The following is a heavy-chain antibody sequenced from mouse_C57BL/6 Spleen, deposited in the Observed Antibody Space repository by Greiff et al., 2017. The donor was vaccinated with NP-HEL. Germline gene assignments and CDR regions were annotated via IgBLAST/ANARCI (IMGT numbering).Heavy chain of an antibody. CDR2: ISDGGSYT. D-gene: IGHD6-1*01. Sequence: EVKLVESGGGLVKPGGSLKLSCAASGFTFSSYAMSWVRQTPEKRLEWVATISDGGSYTYYPDNVKGRFTISRDNAKNNLYLQMSHLKFEDTAMYYCVAPRFAYWGQGTLVTVSA. CDR1: GFTFSSYA. J-gene: IGHJ3*01. V-gene: IGHV5-4*03. CDR3: VAPRFAY.